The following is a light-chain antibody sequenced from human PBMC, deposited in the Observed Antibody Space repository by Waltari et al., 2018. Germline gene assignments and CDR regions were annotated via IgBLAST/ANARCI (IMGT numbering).Light chain of an antibody. CDR3: QQGYSYPLT. CDR2: RAS. CDR1: QGIGNN. J-gene: IGKJ4*02. Sequence: DIQMTQPPSSLSASVGDTVTITCQASQGIGNNLNWYQQKPGKAPKLLIYRASSLQSGIPSRFSGSGSGTDFTLTISSLQPEDFATYYCQQGYSYPLTFGGGTKVEIK. V-gene: IGKV1-16*01.